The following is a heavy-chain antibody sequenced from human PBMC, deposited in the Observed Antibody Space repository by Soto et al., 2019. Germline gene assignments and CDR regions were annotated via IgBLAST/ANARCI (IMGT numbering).Heavy chain of an antibody. CDR3: ARETYSSSWYSLDY. CDR1: GFTFSSYA. CDR2: ISYDGSNK. Sequence: QVQLVESGGGVVQPGRSLRLSCAASGFTFSSYAMHWVRQAPGKGLEWVAVISYDGSNKYYADSVKGRFTISRDNSKNTLYLQMNSLSAEDTAVYYWARETYSSSWYSLDYWGQGTLVTVSS. J-gene: IGHJ4*02. V-gene: IGHV3-30-3*01. D-gene: IGHD6-13*01.